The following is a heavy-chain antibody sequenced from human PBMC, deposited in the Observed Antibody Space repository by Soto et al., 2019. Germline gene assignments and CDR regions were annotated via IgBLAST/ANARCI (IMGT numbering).Heavy chain of an antibody. J-gene: IGHJ4*02. Sequence: GGSLRLSCVVSGFTFSSSWMHWVRQGPGKGLVWVSRMNPDGSAINYADSVRGRFTISRDNSKNTLHLQMNSLRTEDTAVYYCAKGTTRWLQSLLDYWGQGILVTVSS. CDR2: MNPDGSAI. V-gene: IGHV3-74*01. CDR1: GFTFSSSW. D-gene: IGHD1-26*01. CDR3: AKGTTRWLQSLLDY.